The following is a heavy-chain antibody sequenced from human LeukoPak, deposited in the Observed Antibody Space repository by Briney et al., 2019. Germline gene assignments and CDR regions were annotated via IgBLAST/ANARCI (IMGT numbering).Heavy chain of an antibody. J-gene: IGHJ4*02. CDR2: MNPNSGDT. CDR1: GYTFTSYE. D-gene: IGHD6-19*01. CDR3: VRGNSGWSFDY. V-gene: IGHV1-8*01. Sequence: ASVKVSCTASGYTFTSYEIDWVRQASGQGLEWVGWMNPNSGDTGYAQKFQGRATVTRNTSISTAYMELSSLRSEDTAVYFCVRGNSGWSFDYWGQGTLVAVSS.